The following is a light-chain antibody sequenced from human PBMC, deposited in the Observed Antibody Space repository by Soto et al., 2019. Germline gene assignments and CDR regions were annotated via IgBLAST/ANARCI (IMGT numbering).Light chain of an antibody. CDR1: QSISSW. Sequence: DIQMTQSPSTLSSSLGDRVTITCRASQSISSWLAWYQQKPGKAPKLLIYDASSLESGVPSRFSGTGSGTEFTLTITSLQAHDFATYYCQQYNSQSSITFGQGTRLEIK. CDR2: DAS. J-gene: IGKJ5*01. V-gene: IGKV1-5*01. CDR3: QQYNSQSSIT.